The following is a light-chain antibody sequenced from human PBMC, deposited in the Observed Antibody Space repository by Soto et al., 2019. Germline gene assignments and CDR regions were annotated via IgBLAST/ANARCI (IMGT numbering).Light chain of an antibody. Sequence: DIVLTQSPGTLSLSPGERATLSCGASQSINSRSLAWCQQKPGQAPRLLIYDASSRATGIPDRFSASGSGTDFTLTISSLEPEDFAVYYCQLYVASPYTFGQGTKVEIK. CDR2: DAS. CDR1: QSINSRS. V-gene: IGKV3-20*01. J-gene: IGKJ2*01. CDR3: QLYVASPYT.